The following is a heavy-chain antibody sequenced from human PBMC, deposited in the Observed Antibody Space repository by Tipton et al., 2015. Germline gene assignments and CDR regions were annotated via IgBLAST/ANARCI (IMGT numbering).Heavy chain of an antibody. CDR3: ARARGRHGGLFDS. D-gene: IGHD4-23*01. J-gene: IGHJ4*02. V-gene: IGHV4-59*01. CDR1: DGSISSYY. CDR2: IQYSGST. Sequence: LRLSCTVSDGSISSYYWSWIRQPPGKELEWIGYIQYSGSTNYNPSLKSRVTISVDTSKTQFSLKMSSVTASDTAVYYCARARGRHGGLFDSWGQGILVTVSS.